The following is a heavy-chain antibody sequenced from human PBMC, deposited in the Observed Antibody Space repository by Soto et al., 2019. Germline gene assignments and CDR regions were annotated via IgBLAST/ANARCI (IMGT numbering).Heavy chain of an antibody. CDR2: LYTDGST. CDR1: GFIVSNNY. J-gene: IGHJ5*01. CDR3: ARDPGGTAAVGHGFDS. Sequence: EVQLVESGGGLIQPGGSLRLSCAASGFIVSNNYMSWVRQAPGRGLEWVSVLYTDGSTYYADFVKGRFAISRDNSKNTLYLHMDSLSADDTALYYCARDPGGTAAVGHGFDSWGPVTLGTGSS. D-gene: IGHD6-13*01. V-gene: IGHV3-53*01.